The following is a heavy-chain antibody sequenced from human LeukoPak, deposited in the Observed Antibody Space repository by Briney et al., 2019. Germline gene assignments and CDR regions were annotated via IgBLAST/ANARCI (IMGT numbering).Heavy chain of an antibody. Sequence: SETLSLTCSVSGGSISSYYWTWIRQPPGKGLEWIGYIYYSGSPNYNPSLKSRVTISVDTSNNQFSLKLGSATAADTAVYYCATGRFSYYYYYMDVWGKGTTVTVSS. D-gene: IGHD3-3*01. J-gene: IGHJ6*03. V-gene: IGHV4-59*01. CDR3: ATGRFSYYYYYMDV. CDR2: IYYSGSP. CDR1: GGSISSYY.